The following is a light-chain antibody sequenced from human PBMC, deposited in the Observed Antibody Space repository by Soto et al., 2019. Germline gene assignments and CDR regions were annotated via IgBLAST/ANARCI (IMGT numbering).Light chain of an antibody. Sequence: QSVLTQPPSASGTPGQGVTISCSGSDSNISSNTVNWYQQLPGTAPKLLIYTNNRRPSGVPDRFSGSKSGTSASLAISGLQSEDEADYYCAAWDDSLNGVVFGGGTKLTVL. CDR2: TNN. CDR1: DSNISSNT. J-gene: IGLJ3*02. CDR3: AAWDDSLNGVV. V-gene: IGLV1-44*01.